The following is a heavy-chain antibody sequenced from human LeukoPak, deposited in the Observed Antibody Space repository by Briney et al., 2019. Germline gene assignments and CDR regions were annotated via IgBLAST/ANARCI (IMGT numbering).Heavy chain of an antibody. V-gene: IGHV3-23*01. D-gene: IGHD7-27*01. CDR3: ARELVSLGTGYFDL. J-gene: IGHJ2*01. CDR1: GVTFRTYG. Sequence: GESLKISCEASGVTFRTYGMTWVRQAPGKGLEWVSGITGSSTWTYYADSVKGRFTISRDNSKNTLHLQMDSLRAEDTAIYYCARELVSLGTGYFDLWGRGTLVTVSS. CDR2: ITGSSTWT.